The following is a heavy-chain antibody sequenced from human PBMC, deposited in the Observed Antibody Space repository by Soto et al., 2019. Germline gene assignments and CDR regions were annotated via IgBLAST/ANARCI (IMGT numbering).Heavy chain of an antibody. V-gene: IGHV3-21*04. J-gene: IGHJ4*02. Sequence: GGSLRLSCAASGFTFSSYSMNWVRQAPGKGLEWVSSISSSSSYIYYADSVKGRFTISRDNAKNTLYLQMNSLRAEDTAVYYCAKPREYYDFWSGYLLFDYWGQGTLVTVSS. CDR1: GFTFSSYS. CDR3: AKPREYYDFWSGYLLFDY. D-gene: IGHD3-3*01. CDR2: ISSSSSYI.